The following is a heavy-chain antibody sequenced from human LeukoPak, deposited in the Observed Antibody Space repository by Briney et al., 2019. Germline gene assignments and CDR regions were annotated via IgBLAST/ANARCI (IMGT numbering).Heavy chain of an antibody. Sequence: GASVRVSCKASGYTFTAYYMHWVRQAPGQGVEWMGWISPNSGGTGYAQRFQGRVSMTRDTSISTAYMELSSLRSDDTAVYYCARGVVGWGSGYFDYWGQGTLVTVSS. CDR3: ARGVVGWGSGYFDY. D-gene: IGHD7-27*01. CDR1: GYTFTAYY. V-gene: IGHV1-2*02. J-gene: IGHJ4*02. CDR2: ISPNSGGT.